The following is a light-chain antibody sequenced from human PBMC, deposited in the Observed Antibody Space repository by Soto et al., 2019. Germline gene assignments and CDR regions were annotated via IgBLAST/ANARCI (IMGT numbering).Light chain of an antibody. V-gene: IGKV3-11*01. CDR1: ENISRY. CDR3: QQRSNWPRT. CDR2: DAS. Sequence: EIVLTQSPATLSLSPGERATLSCRVSENISRYLAWYQHKPGQAPRLLIYDASNRATGIPGRFSGSGSGTDFTLTISSLEPEDFAVYYCQQRSNWPRTFGQGTKVEIK. J-gene: IGKJ1*01.